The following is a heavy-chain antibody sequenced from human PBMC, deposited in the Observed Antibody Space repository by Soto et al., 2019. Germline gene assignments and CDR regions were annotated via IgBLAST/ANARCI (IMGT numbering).Heavy chain of an antibody. CDR1: GGTFSSYA. D-gene: IGHD6-19*01. Sequence: QVQLVQSGAEVKKPGSSVKVSCKASGGTFSSYAISWVRQAPGQGLEWMGGIIPIFGTANYAQKFQGRVTITADESTSTAYRELSSLGSEDTAVYYCARPVAVSKAGYYYYYYGMDVWGQGTTVTVSS. CDR2: IIPIFGTA. J-gene: IGHJ6*02. V-gene: IGHV1-69*12. CDR3: ARPVAVSKAGYYYYYYGMDV.